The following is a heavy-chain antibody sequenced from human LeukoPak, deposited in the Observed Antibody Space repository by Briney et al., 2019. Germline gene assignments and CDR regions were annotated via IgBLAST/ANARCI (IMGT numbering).Heavy chain of an antibody. V-gene: IGHV4-34*01. J-gene: IGHJ6*03. CDR2: INHSGST. D-gene: IGHD3-3*01. CDR3: ARATLRFLEWSAKYYYYMDV. CDR1: GGSFSGYY. Sequence: TSETLSLTCAVYGGSFSGYYWSWIRQPPGKGLEWIGEINHSGSTNYNPSLKSRVTISVDTSKNQFSLKPSSVTAADTAVYYCARATLRFLEWSAKYYYYMDVWGKGTTVTVSS.